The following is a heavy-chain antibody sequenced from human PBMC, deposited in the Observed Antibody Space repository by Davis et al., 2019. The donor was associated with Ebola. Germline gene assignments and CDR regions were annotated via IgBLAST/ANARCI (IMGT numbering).Heavy chain of an antibody. CDR3: ARVSSQPWYFDL. Sequence: SATLSLTCTVSGGSISSGDYYWSWSRQPPGKGLEWIGYIYHNGNTYYNPSLKSRVMISVDTSKNRFSLKLSSVTAADTAVYYCARVSSQPWYFDLWGRGTLVTVSS. D-gene: IGHD2/OR15-2a*01. CDR1: GGSISSGDYY. V-gene: IGHV4-30-4*01. CDR2: IYHNGNT. J-gene: IGHJ2*01.